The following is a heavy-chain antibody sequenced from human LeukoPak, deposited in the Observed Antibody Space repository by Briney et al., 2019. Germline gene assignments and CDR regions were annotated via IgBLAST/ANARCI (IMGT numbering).Heavy chain of an antibody. D-gene: IGHD1-26*01. CDR2: MNPNSGNT. Sequence: ASVKVSCKASGYTFTSYDINWVRQATGQGLEWMGWMNPNSGNTGYAQKFQGRVTMTRNTSIGTAYMELSSLRSEDRAVYYCARGKVGARQFDPWGQGTLVTVSS. V-gene: IGHV1-8*01. CDR1: GYTFTSYD. CDR3: ARGKVGARQFDP. J-gene: IGHJ5*02.